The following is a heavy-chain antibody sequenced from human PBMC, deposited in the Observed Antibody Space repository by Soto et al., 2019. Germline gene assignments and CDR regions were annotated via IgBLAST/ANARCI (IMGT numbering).Heavy chain of an antibody. D-gene: IGHD2-15*01. CDR2: IIPMFGTA. CDR1: GGTFSSHV. CDR3: ARGSRDCSGGTCFPLPSAEYFRH. V-gene: IGHV1-69*01. Sequence: QVQLVQSGPEVKKPGSSVKVSCKASGGTFSSHVFTWVRQAPGRGLEWMGGIIPMFGTANHAQKFQGRVTLIADEFTTTAYLELSSLRSEDTAVYYCARGSRDCSGGTCFPLPSAEYFRHWGQGTLITVSS. J-gene: IGHJ1*01.